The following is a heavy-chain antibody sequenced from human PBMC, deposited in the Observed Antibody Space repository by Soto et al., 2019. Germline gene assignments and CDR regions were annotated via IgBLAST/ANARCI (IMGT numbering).Heavy chain of an antibody. V-gene: IGHV3-7*01. CDR1: GFTFSSYW. D-gene: IGHD3-22*01. J-gene: IGHJ4*02. CDR2: IKQDGSEK. CDR3: ARERVRTYYYDSSGYNDY. Sequence: LRLSCAASGFTFSSYWMSWVRQAPGKGREWVANIKQDGSEKYYVDSVKGRFTISRDNAKNSLYLQMNSLRAEDTAVYYCARERVRTYYYDSSGYNDYWGQGTLVTVSS.